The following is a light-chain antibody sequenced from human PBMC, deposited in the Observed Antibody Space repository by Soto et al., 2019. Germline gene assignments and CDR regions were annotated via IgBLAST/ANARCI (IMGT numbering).Light chain of an antibody. V-gene: IGKV3-15*01. CDR1: QSVVSN. CDR3: QQYNNWPPWIT. Sequence: EIVMTQSPATLSVSPGDTATLSCRASQSVVSNLAWYQQKAGQAPRLLIYDVSTRATGVPVGFDGSGSGTEFTLTISSLQSEDFAVYYCQQYNNWPPWITFGQGTRLEIK. J-gene: IGKJ5*01. CDR2: DVS.